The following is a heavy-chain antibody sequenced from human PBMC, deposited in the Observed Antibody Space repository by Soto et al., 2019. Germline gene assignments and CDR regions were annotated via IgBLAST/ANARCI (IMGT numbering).Heavy chain of an antibody. CDR3: TKDTYEGYCDTNTFSGVAMHV. CDR2: ISANGRRI. D-gene: IGHD2-15*01. J-gene: IGHJ6*02. Sequence: GGSLRLSCAASGFTFDDYAMHWVRQVPGKGLEWVSGISANGRRIGYADSVKGRFTISRDNAKNSLHLQMKSLRPEDTALYYCTKDTYEGYCDTNTFSGVAMHVWGQGPTV. CDR1: GFTFDDYA. V-gene: IGHV3-9*01.